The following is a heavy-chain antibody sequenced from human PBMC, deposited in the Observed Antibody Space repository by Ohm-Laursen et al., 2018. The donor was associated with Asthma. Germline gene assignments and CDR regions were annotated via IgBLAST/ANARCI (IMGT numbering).Heavy chain of an antibody. CDR3: ARDRGGDRSFDY. D-gene: IGHD2-21*02. V-gene: IGHV3-23*01. CDR1: GFTFSNFA. Sequence: SLRLSCTASGFTFSNFAMSWVRQAPGKGLEWVSAIIGSGATTYFADSMKGRFTISRDNSKNTLYLQMSSLRDEDTAVYYCARDRGGDRSFDYWGQGTLVTVSS. J-gene: IGHJ4*02. CDR2: IIGSGATT.